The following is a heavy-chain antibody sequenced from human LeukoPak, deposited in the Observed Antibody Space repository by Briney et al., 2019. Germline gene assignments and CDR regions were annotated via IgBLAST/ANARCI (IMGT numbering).Heavy chain of an antibody. CDR2: ISYSGTT. J-gene: IGHJ1*01. D-gene: IGHD4-23*01. CDR3: ASSTTAATRFVKY. Sequence: SETLSLTCTVSGGSITNNNYYWSWIRQPPGKGLEWSGYISYSGTTFYNPSLKSRVNISLDTSKNQFSLKLRSVTAADTAVYYCASSTTAATRFVKYWGQGTLVSVSS. V-gene: IGHV4-30-4*01. CDR1: GGSITNNNYY.